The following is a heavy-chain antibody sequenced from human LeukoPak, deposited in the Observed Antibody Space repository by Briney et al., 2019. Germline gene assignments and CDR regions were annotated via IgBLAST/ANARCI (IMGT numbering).Heavy chain of an antibody. CDR1: GFTFNTYE. V-gene: IGHV3-48*03. Sequence: PGGSLRLSCAASGFTFNTYEMNWVRQAPGKGLEWVSYISSSGSTTYYADSVKGRFTVSRDNAKNSLFLQMNSLRAEDTAVYYCAIDSNIVGATYYFDYWGQGTLVTVSS. CDR2: ISSSGSTT. D-gene: IGHD1-26*01. CDR3: AIDSNIVGATYYFDY. J-gene: IGHJ4*02.